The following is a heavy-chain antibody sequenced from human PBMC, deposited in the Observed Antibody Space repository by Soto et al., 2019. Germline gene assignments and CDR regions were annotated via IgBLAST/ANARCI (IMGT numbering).Heavy chain of an antibody. CDR1: GFTFSSYG. Sequence: QVQLVESGGGVVQPGRSLRLSCAASGFTFSSYGMHWVRQAPGKGLEWVAVISYDGSNKYYADSVKGRFTISRDNSKNTLYLQMNSLRAEDTAVYYCAKDRYGDFLFDYWGQGTLVTVSS. CDR2: ISYDGSNK. D-gene: IGHD4-17*01. J-gene: IGHJ4*02. V-gene: IGHV3-30*18. CDR3: AKDRYGDFLFDY.